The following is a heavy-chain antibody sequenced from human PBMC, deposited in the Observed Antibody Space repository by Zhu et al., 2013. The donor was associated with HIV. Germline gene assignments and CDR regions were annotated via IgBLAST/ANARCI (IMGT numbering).Heavy chain of an antibody. J-gene: IGHJ5*02. D-gene: IGHD3-10*01. V-gene: IGHV1-69*01. CDR3: AESVLLWFGPNWFDP. Sequence: QVQLVQSGAEVKKPGSSVKVSCKASGGTFSNYAITWVRQAPGQGLEWMGGIIPIFGTTNYAQKFQGRVTITADESTSTAYMELSSLRSEDTAVYYRAESVLLWFGPNWFDPLGPGNPGHRLL. CDR2: IIPIFGTT. CDR1: GGTFSNYA.